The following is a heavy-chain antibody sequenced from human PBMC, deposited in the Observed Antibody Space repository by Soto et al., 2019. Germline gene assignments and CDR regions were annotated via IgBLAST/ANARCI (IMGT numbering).Heavy chain of an antibody. J-gene: IGHJ6*02. CDR2: IYYSGST. V-gene: IGHV4-59*01. D-gene: IGHD1-7*01. Sequence: QVQLQESGPGLVKPSETLSLTCTVSGGSISSYYWSWIRQPPGKGLECIGYIYYSGSTNYNPSLKSRVTISVDTSTNQFSLKLSSVTAADTAVYYCAREGLTGTIGLYYYYGMDVWGQGTTVTVSS. CDR1: GGSISSYY. CDR3: AREGLTGTIGLYYYYGMDV.